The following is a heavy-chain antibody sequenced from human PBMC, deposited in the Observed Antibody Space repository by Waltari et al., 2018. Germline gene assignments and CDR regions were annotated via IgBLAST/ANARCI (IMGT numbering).Heavy chain of an antibody. Sequence: EVQLLESGGGLVQPGGSLRLSCAASGFTFSSYAMSWVRQAPGKGLEWGSAMSGRGGSTYYANSGKGRFTISRDNSKNTLYLQMNSLRAEDTAVYYCAKDQGARRILEWLSHLYGMDVWGQGTTVTVSS. CDR2: MSGRGGST. V-gene: IGHV3-23*01. J-gene: IGHJ6*02. D-gene: IGHD3-3*01. CDR3: AKDQGARRILEWLSHLYGMDV. CDR1: GFTFSSYA.